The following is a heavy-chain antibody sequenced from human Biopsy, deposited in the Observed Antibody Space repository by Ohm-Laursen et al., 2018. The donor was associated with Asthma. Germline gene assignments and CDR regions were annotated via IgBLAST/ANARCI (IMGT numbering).Heavy chain of an antibody. CDR3: ARAAITGIRGWFDP. Sequence: SQTLSLTCTAYGGYLTGHYWNWIRQPPGKGLEWIGEIDQSGYTNYNPSLKSRVTISADTSKNQFHLNLSSVTVADTAVYFCARAAITGIRGWFDPWGQGTQVTVSS. CDR1: GGYLTGHY. CDR2: IDQSGYT. J-gene: IGHJ5*02. D-gene: IGHD1-20*01. V-gene: IGHV4-34*01.